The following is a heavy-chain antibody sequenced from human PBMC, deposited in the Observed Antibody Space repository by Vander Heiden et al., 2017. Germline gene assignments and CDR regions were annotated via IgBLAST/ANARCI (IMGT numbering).Heavy chain of an antibody. D-gene: IGHD3-16*01. J-gene: IGHJ6*02. CDR3: ASPRNYGRSAMDG. CDR1: GGSFSGYY. CDR2: INHSGST. V-gene: IGHV4-34*01. Sequence: QVQLQQWGAGLLKPSETLSLTCAVYGGSFSGYYWSWIRQPPGKGLEWIGEINHSGSTNYNPSLKSRVTISVDTSKNQFSLKLSSVTAADTAVYYCASPRNYGRSAMDGWGQGTTVTVSS.